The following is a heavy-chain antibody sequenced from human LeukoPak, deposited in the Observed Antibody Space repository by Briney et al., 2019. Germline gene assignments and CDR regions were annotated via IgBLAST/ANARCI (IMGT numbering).Heavy chain of an antibody. J-gene: IGHJ4*02. CDR1: GYTFTGYY. Sequence: ASVKVSCKASGYTFTGYYMHWVRQAPGQGLEWMGWINPNSGGTNYVQKFQGRVTMTRDTSISTAYMELSRLRSDDTAVYYCATFGMTTVTTSDFDYWGQGTLVTVSS. V-gene: IGHV1-2*02. CDR3: ATFGMTTVTTSDFDY. CDR2: INPNSGGT. D-gene: IGHD4-17*01.